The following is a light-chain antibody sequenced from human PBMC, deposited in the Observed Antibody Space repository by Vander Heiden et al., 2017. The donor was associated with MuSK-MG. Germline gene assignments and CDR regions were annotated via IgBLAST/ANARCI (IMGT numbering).Light chain of an antibody. CDR1: QTVSSSL. J-gene: IGKJ2*01. Sequence: PGTLSLSPGERATLSCRASQTVSSSLLAWYQQKPGQAPRLLIYGASGRATGIPDRFSGSGSGTDFALTISRLEPEDFAVYFCQQYGSSPYTFGQGTKLEIK. CDR3: QQYGSSPYT. V-gene: IGKV3-20*01. CDR2: GAS.